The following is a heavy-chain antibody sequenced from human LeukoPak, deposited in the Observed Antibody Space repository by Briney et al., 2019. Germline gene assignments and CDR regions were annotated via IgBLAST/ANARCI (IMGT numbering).Heavy chain of an antibody. CDR2: IYTSGST. D-gene: IGHD4-23*01. Sequence: SEALSLTCTVSGGSISSYYWSWIRQPPGKGLEWIGRIYTSGSTNYNPSLKSRLTISVDTSKNQFSLKVRSVTAADTAVYYCASHSGGNSEVFDYWGQGTLVTVSS. CDR1: GGSISSYY. V-gene: IGHV4-4*09. CDR3: ASHSGGNSEVFDY. J-gene: IGHJ4*02.